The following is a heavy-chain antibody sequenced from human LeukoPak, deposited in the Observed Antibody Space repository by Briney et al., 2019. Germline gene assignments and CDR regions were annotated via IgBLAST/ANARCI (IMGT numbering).Heavy chain of an antibody. CDR2: ISYDGNNE. J-gene: IGHJ4*02. D-gene: IGHD5-12*01. CDR3: AKTYSRESGYHFFFHY. CDR1: GFTFSSYA. V-gene: IGHV3-30-3*02. Sequence: PGGSLRLSCAASGFTFSSYAMHWVRQAPGKGLEWVAVISYDGNNEYYADSVKGRFTISRDNSKNTLCLQMNSLRAEDTAVYYCAKTYSRESGYHFFFHYWGQGTRVTVSS.